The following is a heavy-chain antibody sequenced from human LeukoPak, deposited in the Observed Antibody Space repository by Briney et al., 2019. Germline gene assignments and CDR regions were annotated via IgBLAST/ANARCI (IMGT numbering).Heavy chain of an antibody. D-gene: IGHD3-3*01. CDR3: ASFLGYITISGVVPYGMDV. CDR1: GFTLSSNY. J-gene: IGHJ6*04. CDR2: IYNAGGT. V-gene: IGHV3-53*04. Sequence: PGGSLRLSCAASGFTLSSNYMTWVRQAPGKGLEWVSLIYNAGGTYYTDSVKGRFTISGHSSKNTLYLQMNHMRGEDTAVYYCASFLGYITISGVVPYGMDVWGEGTTVTVSS.